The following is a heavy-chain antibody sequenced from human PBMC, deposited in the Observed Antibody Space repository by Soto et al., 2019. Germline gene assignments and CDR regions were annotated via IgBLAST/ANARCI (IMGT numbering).Heavy chain of an antibody. CDR3: AKARAQYYDFWSGYPVDY. CDR1: GFTFSSYA. V-gene: IGHV3-23*01. CDR2: ISGSGGST. J-gene: IGHJ4*02. D-gene: IGHD3-3*01. Sequence: EVQLLESGGGLVQPGGSLRLSCAASGFTFSSYAMSWVRQAPGKGLEWVSAISGSGGSTYYADSVKGRFTISRDNSKNTLYLQMNSLIAEYTAVYYCAKARAQYYDFWSGYPVDYWGQGTLVTVSS.